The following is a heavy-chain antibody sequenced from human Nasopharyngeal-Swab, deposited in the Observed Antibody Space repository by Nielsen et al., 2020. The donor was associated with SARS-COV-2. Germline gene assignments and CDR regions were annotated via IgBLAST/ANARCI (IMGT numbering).Heavy chain of an antibody. CDR3: ARDYWWSFDY. J-gene: IGHJ4*02. Sequence: LSLTCAASGFTFSYYWMNWRRQAPGKGLEWVAIIKPDGSEKYYVDSVKGRFNISRDNAKNSLYLQMNSLRAEDTAVYYCARDYWWSFDYWGQGTLVTVSS. V-gene: IGHV3-7*03. CDR1: GFTFSYYW. D-gene: IGHD2-15*01. CDR2: IKPDGSEK.